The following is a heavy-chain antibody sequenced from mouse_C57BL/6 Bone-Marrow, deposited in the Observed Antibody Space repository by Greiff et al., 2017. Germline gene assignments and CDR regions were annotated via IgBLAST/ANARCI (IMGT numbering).Heavy chain of an antibody. CDR3: ARWYYGSSLHWYCDV. V-gene: IGHV1-53*01. Sequence: VQLQQPGTELVKPGASVKLSCKASGYTFTSYWMHWVKQRPGQGLEWIGNINPSNGGTNYNEKFKSKATLTVDKSSSTAYMQLSSLTSEDSAVYYWARWYYGSSLHWYCDVWGTGTTVTVAS. CDR1: GYTFTSYW. J-gene: IGHJ1*03. D-gene: IGHD1-1*01. CDR2: INPSNGGT.